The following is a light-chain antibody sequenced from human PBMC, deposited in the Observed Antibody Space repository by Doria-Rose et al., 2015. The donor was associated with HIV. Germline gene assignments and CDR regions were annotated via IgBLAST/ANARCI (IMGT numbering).Light chain of an antibody. CDR1: QSITRW. V-gene: IGKV1-5*03. CDR3: QQYNSYSPWT. Sequence: TQSPSTLSASVGDSVTITCRASQSITRWLAWYQQNPGKAPKRLIYKASRLESGVPSRSSGSGSGTEFTLTISSLQPDDFATYYCQQYNSYSPWTFGPGTMLEIK. CDR2: KAS. J-gene: IGKJ2*02.